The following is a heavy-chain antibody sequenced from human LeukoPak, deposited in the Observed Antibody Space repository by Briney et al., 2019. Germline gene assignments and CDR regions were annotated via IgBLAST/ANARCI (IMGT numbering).Heavy chain of an antibody. CDR2: IYYSGST. D-gene: IGHD6-19*01. CDR1: GGSISSSSYY. V-gene: IGHV4-39*07. J-gene: IGHJ5*02. CDR3: ARGGGSGWYSSENWFDP. Sequence: SQTLSLTCTVSGGSISSSSYYWGWLRQPPGKGLEWIGSIYYSGSTYYTPSLKSRVNTSVDTSKNQSSPKWSSVTAAATAVYYCARGGGSGWYSSENWFDPWGQGTLVTISS.